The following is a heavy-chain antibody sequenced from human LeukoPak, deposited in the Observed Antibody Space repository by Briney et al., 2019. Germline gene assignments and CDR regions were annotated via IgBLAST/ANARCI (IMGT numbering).Heavy chain of an antibody. CDR1: GYTFTGYY. V-gene: IGHV1-2*02. CDR2: INPNSGGT. D-gene: IGHD3-16*01. CDR3: ARDLEVAASWGYYYGMDV. Sequence: GASVKVSCKASGYTFTGYYMHWVRQAPGQGLEWMGWINPNSGGTNYAQKFQGRVTTTRDTSISTAYMELSRLRSDDTAVYYCARDLEVAASWGYYYGMDVWGQGTTVTVSS. J-gene: IGHJ6*02.